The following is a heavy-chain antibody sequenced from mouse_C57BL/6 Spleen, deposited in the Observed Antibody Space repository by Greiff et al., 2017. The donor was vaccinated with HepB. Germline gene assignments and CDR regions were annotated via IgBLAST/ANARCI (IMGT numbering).Heavy chain of an antibody. Sequence: QVQLKESGAELVRPGTSVKMSCKASGYTFTNYWIGWAKQRPGHGLEWIGDIYPGGGYTNYNEKFKGKATLTADKSSSTAYMQFSSLTSEDSAIYYCARGQDWDSYWYFDVWGTGTTVTVSS. CDR3: ARGQDWDSYWYFDV. D-gene: IGHD4-1*01. V-gene: IGHV1-63*01. CDR2: IYPGGGYT. CDR1: GYTFTNYW. J-gene: IGHJ1*03.